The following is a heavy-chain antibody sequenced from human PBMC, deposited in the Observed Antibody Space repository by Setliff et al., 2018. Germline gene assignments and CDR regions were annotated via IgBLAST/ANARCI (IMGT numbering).Heavy chain of an antibody. CDR1: GGSISSGGYY. D-gene: IGHD1-26*01. V-gene: IGHV4-31*03. J-gene: IGHJ4*02. CDR2: IYYSGSTS. Sequence: SETLSLTCTVSGGSISSGGYYWSWIRQHPGKGLEWIGYIYYSGSTSYYNPSLKSRVTISVDTSKNQFSLKLSSVTAADTAVYYCARLGGGYYYYWGRGTLVTVSS. CDR3: ARLGGGYYYY.